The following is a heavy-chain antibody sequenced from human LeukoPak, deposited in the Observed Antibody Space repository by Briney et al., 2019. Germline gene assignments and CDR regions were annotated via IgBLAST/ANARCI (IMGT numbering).Heavy chain of an antibody. CDR2: INPSGGST. Sequence: GASVKVSCKASGYTFTSYYMHWVRQAPGQGLEWMGIINPSGGSTSYAQKFQGRVTMTRDTSTSTVYMELSSLRSEDTAVYYCARGGLVLLWFGELGIDWFDPWGQGTLVTVSS. V-gene: IGHV1-46*01. D-gene: IGHD3-10*01. J-gene: IGHJ5*02. CDR1: GYTFTSYY. CDR3: ARGGLVLLWFGELGIDWFDP.